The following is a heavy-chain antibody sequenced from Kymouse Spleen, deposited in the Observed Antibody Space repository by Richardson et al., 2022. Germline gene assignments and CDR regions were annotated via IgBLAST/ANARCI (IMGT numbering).Heavy chain of an antibody. CDR1: GFTFSSYG. D-gene: IGHD3-3*01. Sequence: QVQLVESGGGVVQPGRSLRLSCAASGFTFSSYGMHWVRQAPGKGLEWVAVIWYDGSNKYYADSVKGRFTISRDNSKNTLYLQMNSLRAEDTAVYYCARERVLRFLEWLPPDWYYGMDVWGQGTTVTVSS. CDR2: IWYDGSNK. J-gene: IGHJ6*02. V-gene: IGHV3-33*01. CDR3: ARERVLRFLEWLPPDWYYGMDV.